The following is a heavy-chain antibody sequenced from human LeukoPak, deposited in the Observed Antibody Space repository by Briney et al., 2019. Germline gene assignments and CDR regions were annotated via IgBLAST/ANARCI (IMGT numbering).Heavy chain of an antibody. J-gene: IGHJ4*02. CDR2: ISYDGSNK. CDR1: GFTFSSYG. Sequence: QPGRSLRLSCAASGFTFSSYGMHWVRQAPGKGLEWVAVISYDGSNKYYADSVKGRFTISRDNSKNTLYLQMNSLRAEDTAVYYCARDGSSGSFDYWGQGTLVTVSS. D-gene: IGHD6-19*01. V-gene: IGHV3-30*03. CDR3: ARDGSSGSFDY.